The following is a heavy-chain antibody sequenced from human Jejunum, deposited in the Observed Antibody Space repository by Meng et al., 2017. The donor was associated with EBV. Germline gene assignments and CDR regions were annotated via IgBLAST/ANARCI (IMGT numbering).Heavy chain of an antibody. V-gene: IGHV4-4*02. J-gene: IGHJ4*02. CDR1: GGSISDNGW. CDR3: AGNGYYALEY. D-gene: IGHD3-22*01. Sequence: LPGAAPRLERPSATPSLTCVVSGGSISDNGWCSWVRQPPGKGLEWLGEIYHGGGTNYNPSLESRVTISVDKSKNQFSLKLNSVTVADTAVYYCAGNGYYALEYWGPGILVTVSS. CDR2: IYHGGGT.